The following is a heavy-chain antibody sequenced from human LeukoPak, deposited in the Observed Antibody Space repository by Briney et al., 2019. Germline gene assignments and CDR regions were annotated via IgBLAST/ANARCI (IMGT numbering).Heavy chain of an antibody. D-gene: IGHD6-13*01. J-gene: IGHJ1*01. CDR2: INQDGSEK. Sequence: GGSLRHSCAASGFTFSGYWMSWVRQAPGKGLEWVANINQDGSEKYYVDSVKGRFTISRDNAKNSLFLQMGSLRVEDTAVYYCARESTAGYNSSWYGFRNWGQGTLASVSS. CDR3: ARESTAGYNSSWYGFRN. V-gene: IGHV3-7*01. CDR1: GFTFSGYW.